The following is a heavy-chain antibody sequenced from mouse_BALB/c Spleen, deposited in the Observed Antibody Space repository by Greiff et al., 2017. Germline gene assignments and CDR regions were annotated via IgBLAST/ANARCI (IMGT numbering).Heavy chain of an antibody. V-gene: IGHV3-8*02. CDR3: ASEIITTAPHWYFDV. CDR2: ISYSGST. D-gene: IGHD1-1*01. J-gene: IGHJ1*01. CDR1: GDSITSGY. Sequence: EVQLKESGPSLVKPSQTLSLTCSVTGDSITSGYWNWIRKFPGNKLEYMGYISYSGSTYYNPSLKSRISITRDTSKNQYYLQLNSVTTEDTATYYCASEIITTAPHWYFDVWGAGTTVTVSS.